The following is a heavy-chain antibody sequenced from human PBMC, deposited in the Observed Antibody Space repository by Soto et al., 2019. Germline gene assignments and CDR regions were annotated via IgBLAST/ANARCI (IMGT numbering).Heavy chain of an antibody. CDR1: GVTFKDYG. Sequence: PGGSLRLSCGAPGVTFKDYGMHWVRQAPGKGLEWVAVISYDGKQTYYADSVKGRFTISKDKSRRTLFLQMNSLRVDDTAVYYYARDGWGSNWYFNLWGRGTLVTVS. CDR2: ISYDGKQT. J-gene: IGHJ2*01. V-gene: IGHV3-30*03. D-gene: IGHD3-16*01. CDR3: ARDGWGSNWYFNL.